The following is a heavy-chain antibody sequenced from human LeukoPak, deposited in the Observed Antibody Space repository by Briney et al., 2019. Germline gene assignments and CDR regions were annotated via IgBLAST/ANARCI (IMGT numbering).Heavy chain of an antibody. CDR2: IYYSGST. J-gene: IGHJ4*02. CDR3: ARHRSGGYYYGVLDY. D-gene: IGHD5-18*01. Sequence: SETLSLTCTVSGGSISSYYWNWIRQPPGKGLEWIGYIYYSGSTNSNPSLKSRVTISVDTSKNQFSLKLSSVTAADTAVYYCARHRSGGYYYGVLDYWGQGTLVTVSS. CDR1: GGSISSYY. V-gene: IGHV4-59*01.